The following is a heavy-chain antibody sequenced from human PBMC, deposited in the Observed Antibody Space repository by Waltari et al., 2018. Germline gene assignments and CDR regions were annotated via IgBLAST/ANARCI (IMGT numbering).Heavy chain of an antibody. D-gene: IGHD4-17*01. V-gene: IGHV4-34*01. CDR1: GGSFSGYY. J-gene: IGHJ4*02. CDR3: ARGYGDYMDMDY. CDR2: INHSGST. Sequence: QVQLQQWGAGLLKPSETLSLTCAVYGGSFSGYYWSWIRQPPGKGLEWIGEINHSGSTNYNPSLKSRVTISVDTSKNQFSLKLSSVTAADTAVYYCARGYGDYMDMDYWGQGTLVTVSS.